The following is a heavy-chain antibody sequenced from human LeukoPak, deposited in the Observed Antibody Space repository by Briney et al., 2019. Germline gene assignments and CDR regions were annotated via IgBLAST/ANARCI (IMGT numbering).Heavy chain of an antibody. CDR1: GFTFSSYG. D-gene: IGHD2-15*01. CDR3: AKFCSGGSCWNY. J-gene: IGHJ4*02. V-gene: IGHV3-30*18. Sequence: GGSLRLSCAASGFTFSSYGMHWVRQAPGKGLEGVAVISYDGSNKYYADSVKGRFTISRDNSRNTLYLQMNSLRAEDTAVYYCAKFCSGGSCWNYWGQGTLVTVSS. CDR2: ISYDGSNK.